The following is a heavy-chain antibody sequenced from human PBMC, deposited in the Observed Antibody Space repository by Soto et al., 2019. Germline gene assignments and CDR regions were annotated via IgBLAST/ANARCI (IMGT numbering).Heavy chain of an antibody. J-gene: IGHJ4*02. D-gene: IGHD5-12*01. Sequence: GSSVKVSCKASGYTFTSYAMHWLRQAPGQRLEWMGWINAGNGNTKYSQKFQGRVTITRDTSASTAYMELSSLRSEVTAVYYCARSEVNGGYGRFHYFDYWGQGTLVTVSS. CDR2: INAGNGNT. CDR1: GYTFTSYA. CDR3: ARSEVNGGYGRFHYFDY. V-gene: IGHV1-3*01.